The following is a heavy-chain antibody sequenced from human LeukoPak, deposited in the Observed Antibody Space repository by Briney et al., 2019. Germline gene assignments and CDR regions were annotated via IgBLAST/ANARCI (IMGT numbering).Heavy chain of an antibody. V-gene: IGHV1-2*02. CDR2: INPNSGGT. Sequence: ASVKVSCKASGYTFTGYYMHWVRQAPGQGLEWMGWINPNSGGTNYAQKFQGRVTMTRDTSISTAYMELSRLRSDDTAVYYCARETPHYYDSSGYTIWGQGTLVTVSS. D-gene: IGHD3-22*01. CDR3: ARETPHYYDSSGYTI. J-gene: IGHJ4*02. CDR1: GYTFTGYY.